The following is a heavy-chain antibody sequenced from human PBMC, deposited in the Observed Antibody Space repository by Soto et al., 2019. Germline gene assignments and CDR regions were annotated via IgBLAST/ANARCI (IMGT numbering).Heavy chain of an antibody. J-gene: IGHJ4*02. CDR3: ASMYGSGYRAFDY. CDR2: VNPIVSMS. CDR1: GDTFNFYS. D-gene: IGHD3-10*01. V-gene: IGHV1-69*02. Sequence: QVQLVQSGAEVKRPGSSVKVSCKASGDTFNFYSINWVRQAPGLGLEWMGSVNPIVSMSNYAQKFQGRITMTADQSTSTVSMELRSLRSGDTAIYYCASMYGSGYRAFDYWGPGALVTVSS.